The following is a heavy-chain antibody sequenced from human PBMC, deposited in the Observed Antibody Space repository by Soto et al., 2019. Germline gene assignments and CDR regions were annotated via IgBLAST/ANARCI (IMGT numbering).Heavy chain of an antibody. CDR3: ASGKTRTARPSLRYYYYGLDV. J-gene: IGHJ6*02. Sequence: LSLTCTIYGGSFSGYYWTWIRQPPGKGLEWIGEINHSGTTNYSPSLKRRVSISVDTSKDRFSLNLSSVTAADTAVYYCASGKTRTARPSLRYYYYGLDVWGQGTTVTV. CDR2: INHSGTT. D-gene: IGHD6-6*01. CDR1: GGSFSGYY. V-gene: IGHV4-34*01.